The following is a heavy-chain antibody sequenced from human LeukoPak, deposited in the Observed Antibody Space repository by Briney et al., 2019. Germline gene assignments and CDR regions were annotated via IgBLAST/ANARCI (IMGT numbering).Heavy chain of an antibody. J-gene: IGHJ4*02. CDR1: GFTFSSYG. CDR3: AKLGPITVTLDY. Sequence: GGSLRLSCAASGFTFSSYGMHWVRQAPGKGLEWVAVISYDGRNKYYADSVKGRFTISRDNSKNTLYLQMNSLRAEDTAVYYCAKLGPITVTLDYWGQGTLVTVSS. CDR2: ISYDGRNK. D-gene: IGHD4-17*01. V-gene: IGHV3-30*18.